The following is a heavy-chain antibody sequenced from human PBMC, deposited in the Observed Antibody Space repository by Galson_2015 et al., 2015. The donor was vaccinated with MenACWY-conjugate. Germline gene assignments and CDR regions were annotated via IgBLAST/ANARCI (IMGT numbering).Heavy chain of an antibody. D-gene: IGHD6-13*01. V-gene: IGHV3-48*03. CDR2: ISRSGTTI. CDR3: ATTEAAAGHFFDY. CDR1: GFTFSRYD. Sequence: SLRLSCAASGFTFSRYDINWVRQAPGRGLEWVSYISRSGTTIYYADSVKGRFTISRDTAKNSLYLQMNSLRAEDTAVYYCATTEAAAGHFFDYWGQGTLVTVSS. J-gene: IGHJ4*02.